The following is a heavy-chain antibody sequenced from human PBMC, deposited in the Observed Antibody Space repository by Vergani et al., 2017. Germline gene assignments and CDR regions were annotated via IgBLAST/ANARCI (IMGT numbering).Heavy chain of an antibody. CDR2: IRYDGSNK. Sequence: QVQLVESGGGVVQPGGSLRLSCAASGFTFSSYGMHWVRQAPGKGLEWVAFIRYDGSNKYYADSVKGRFTISRDNSKNTLYLQMNSLRAEDTAVYYCAKSITMVRGVKNYYYYDGMDVWGQGTTVTVSS. J-gene: IGHJ6*02. CDR1: GFTFSSYG. V-gene: IGHV3-30*02. CDR3: AKSITMVRGVKNYYYYDGMDV. D-gene: IGHD3-10*01.